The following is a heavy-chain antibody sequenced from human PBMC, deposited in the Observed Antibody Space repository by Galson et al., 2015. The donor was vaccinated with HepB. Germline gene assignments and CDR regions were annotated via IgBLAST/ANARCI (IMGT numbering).Heavy chain of an antibody. CDR1: GGTFSSYA. CDR3: ASSADIVVVPAAILPTQEGSFYYYMDV. J-gene: IGHJ6*03. Sequence: SVKVSCKASGGTFSSYAISWVRQAPGQGLEWMGGIIPIFGTANYAQKFQGRVTITADESTSTAYMELSSLRSEDTAVYYCASSADIVVVPAAILPTQEGSFYYYMDVWGKGTTVTVSS. D-gene: IGHD2-2*01. V-gene: IGHV1-69*13. CDR2: IIPIFGTA.